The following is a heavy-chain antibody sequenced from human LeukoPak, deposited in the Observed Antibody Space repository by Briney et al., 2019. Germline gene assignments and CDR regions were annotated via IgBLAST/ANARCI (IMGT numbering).Heavy chain of an antibody. V-gene: IGHV4-34*01. CDR3: ARRWRYGGKFFDY. Sequence: SETLSLTCAVYGGSFSGYCWSWIRQPPEKVLEWIGEINHSGSTNYNPSLKSRVTISVDTSKNQFSPELSSVTAGDTAVYYCARRWRYGGKFFDYWGQGTLVTVS. J-gene: IGHJ4*02. D-gene: IGHD4-23*01. CDR2: INHSGST. CDR1: GGSFSGYC.